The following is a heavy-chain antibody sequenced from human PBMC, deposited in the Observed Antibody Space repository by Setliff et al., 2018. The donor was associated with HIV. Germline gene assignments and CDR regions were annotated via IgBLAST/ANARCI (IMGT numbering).Heavy chain of an antibody. CDR1: GFTFSSYD. Sequence: GGSLRLSCAASGFTFSSYDMNWVRQAPGKGLEWVSSISSGGGFIYYADSVKGRFTISRDSTKSSLYLQMNSLRAEDTAVYYCARDSGPYHDYVWGTYRPIYFQHWGQGTLVTVSS. CDR2: ISSGGGFI. J-gene: IGHJ1*01. V-gene: IGHV3-21*06. CDR3: ARDSGPYHDYVWGTYRPIYFQH. D-gene: IGHD3-16*02.